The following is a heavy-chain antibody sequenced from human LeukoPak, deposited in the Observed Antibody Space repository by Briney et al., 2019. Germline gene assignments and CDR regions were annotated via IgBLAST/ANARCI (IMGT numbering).Heavy chain of an antibody. CDR2: ISGSGSHT. D-gene: IGHD3-16*02. CDR3: ALYDYVWGSYRSGDAFDI. J-gene: IGHJ3*02. V-gene: IGHV3-23*01. Sequence: GGSLRLSCAASGFTFSSYAMSWVRQAPGKGLEWVSTISGSGSHTYYADSVKGRFTISRDNAKNSLYLQMNSLRAEDTAVYYCALYDYVWGSYRSGDAFDIWGQGTMVTVSS. CDR1: GFTFSSYA.